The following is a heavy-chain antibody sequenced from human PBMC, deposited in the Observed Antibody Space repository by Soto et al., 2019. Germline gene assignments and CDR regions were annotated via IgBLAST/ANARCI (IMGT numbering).Heavy chain of an antibody. J-gene: IGHJ6*02. CDR2: TSYDGSNK. D-gene: IGHD4-17*01. CDR1: GFTLSNYT. CDR3: ARDRGMTTVTNYYYYGMDV. Sequence: QVQLVESGGGVVQPGRSLRLSCAASGFTLSNYTMHWVRQAPGKGLEWVAVTSYDGSNKYYADSVKGRFTISRDNSENTLYLQMNSLRAEDTAVYYCARDRGMTTVTNYYYYGMDVWGQGTTVTVSS. V-gene: IGHV3-30-3*01.